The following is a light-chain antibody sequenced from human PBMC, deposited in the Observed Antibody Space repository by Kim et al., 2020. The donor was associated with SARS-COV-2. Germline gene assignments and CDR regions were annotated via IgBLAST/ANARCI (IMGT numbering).Light chain of an antibody. CDR1: TGAVTSGNY. CDR2: TTV. J-gene: IGLJ2*01. V-gene: IGLV7-43*01. Sequence: PGGTGTLTCASSTGAVTSGNYPNWFQQKPGQAPRALIYTTVNKHSWTPARFSGSLLGGKAALTLSGVQPEDEADYYCLLYYGGAQVFGGGTQLTVL. CDR3: LLYYGGAQV.